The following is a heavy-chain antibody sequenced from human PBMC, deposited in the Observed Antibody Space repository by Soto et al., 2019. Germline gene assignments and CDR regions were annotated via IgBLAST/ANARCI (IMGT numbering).Heavy chain of an antibody. CDR1: GGSISSSSYY. D-gene: IGHD1-7*01. J-gene: IGHJ6*03. CDR2: IYYSGST. Sequence: SETLSLTCTVSGGSISSSSYYWGWIRQPPGKGLEWIGSIYYSGSTYYNPSLKSRVTISVDTSKNQFSLKLSSVTAADTAVYYCASKVITGTQSYYYYYMDVWGKGTTVTVSS. CDR3: ASKVITGTQSYYYYYMDV. V-gene: IGHV4-39*01.